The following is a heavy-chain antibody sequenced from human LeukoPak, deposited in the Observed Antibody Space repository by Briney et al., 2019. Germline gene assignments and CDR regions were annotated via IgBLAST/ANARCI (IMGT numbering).Heavy chain of an antibody. CDR3: AKDGRVVARVLGYFDY. D-gene: IGHD3-22*01. J-gene: IGHJ4*02. CDR1: GFTFSTFA. CDR2: ISASDGST. Sequence: GGSLRLSCAASGFTFSTFAMSWVRQAPGKGLEWVSAISASDGSTYYADSVKGRFTISRDNSRNTLYLQMSTLRAEDTALYYCAKDGRVVARVLGYFDYWGQGTLVTVSS. V-gene: IGHV3-23*01.